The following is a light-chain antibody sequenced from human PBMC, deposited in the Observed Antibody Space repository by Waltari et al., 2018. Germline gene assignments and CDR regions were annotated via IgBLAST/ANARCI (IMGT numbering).Light chain of an antibody. CDR1: QGVGSY. CDR2: ASS. J-gene: IGKJ1*01. CDR3: QQYYSYPVT. Sequence: AIRLTQSPSSIAASTGDRVTITCRASQGVGSYLAWYQQKSGRAPKLLLYASSSLDAEVPSRFGGSGSGTDFTLTISCLQSEDFASYFCQQYYSYPVTFGQGTRV. V-gene: IGKV1-8*01.